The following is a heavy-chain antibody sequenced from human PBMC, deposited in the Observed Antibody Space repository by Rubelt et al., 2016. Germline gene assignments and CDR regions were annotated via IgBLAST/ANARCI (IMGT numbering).Heavy chain of an antibody. V-gene: IGHV5-51*01. CDR2: IYPGDSDT. CDR3: ARPHDGYNFGDFDY. Sequence: EVQLVQSGAEVKKPGESLKISCKGSGYSFTSYWIGWVRQMPGKGLEWMGIIYPGDSDTRYSRASQAQVSNAADKSSSHACLRWGSLNAADTAVYNWARPHDGYNFGDFDYWGQGTLVTVSS. J-gene: IGHJ4*02. D-gene: IGHD5-24*01. CDR1: GYSFTSYW.